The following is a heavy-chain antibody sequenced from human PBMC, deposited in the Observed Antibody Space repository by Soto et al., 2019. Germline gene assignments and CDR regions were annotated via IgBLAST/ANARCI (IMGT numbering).Heavy chain of an antibody. CDR3: AKDERIRIAAAGTLVDY. V-gene: IGHV3-30*18. Sequence: QVQLVESGGGVVQPGRSLRLSCAASGFTFSSYGMHWVRQAPGKGLEWVAVISYDGSNKYYADSVKGRFTISRDNSKNTLYLQMNSLRAEDTAVYYCAKDERIRIAAAGTLVDYWGQGTLVIVSS. J-gene: IGHJ4*02. D-gene: IGHD6-13*01. CDR2: ISYDGSNK. CDR1: GFTFSSYG.